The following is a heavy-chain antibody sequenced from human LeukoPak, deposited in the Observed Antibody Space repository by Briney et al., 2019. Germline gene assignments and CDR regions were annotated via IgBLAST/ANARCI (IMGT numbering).Heavy chain of an antibody. Sequence: GASVKVSCKASGGTFSSYAISWVRQAPGQGLEWMGGIIPIFGTANYAQKFQGRVTITADESTSTAYMELSSLRSEDTAVYYCARSYGGNSNRKFDYWGQGTLVTVSS. V-gene: IGHV1-69*13. CDR3: ARSYGGNSNRKFDY. CDR2: IIPIFGTA. CDR1: GGTFSSYA. D-gene: IGHD4-23*01. J-gene: IGHJ4*02.